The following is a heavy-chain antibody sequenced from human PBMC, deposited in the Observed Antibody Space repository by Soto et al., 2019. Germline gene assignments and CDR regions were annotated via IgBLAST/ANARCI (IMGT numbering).Heavy chain of an antibody. Sequence: PSETLSLTCTVSGGSISSGYYYWSWIRQPPGKGLEWIGYIYYSGSTYYNPSLKSRVTISVDTSKNQFSLKLSSVTAADTAVYYCASLMITFGGVIVAVDYWGQGTLVTVSS. J-gene: IGHJ4*02. CDR3: ASLMITFGGVIVAVDY. CDR2: IYYSGST. V-gene: IGHV4-30-4*01. CDR1: GGSISSGYYY. D-gene: IGHD3-16*02.